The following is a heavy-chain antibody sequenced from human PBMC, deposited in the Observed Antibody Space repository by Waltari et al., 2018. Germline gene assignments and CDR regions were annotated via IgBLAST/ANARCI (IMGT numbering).Heavy chain of an antibody. CDR1: GGTFSSYA. CDR3: ARGASGSYWFDP. V-gene: IGHV1-69*13. CDR2: IIPIFVTA. J-gene: IGHJ5*02. D-gene: IGHD1-26*01. Sequence: QVQLVQSGAEVKKPGSSVKVSCKASGGTFSSYAISWVRQAPGQGLEWKGGIIPIFVTANHAQKFQGRVTITADESTSTAYMERSSLRSEDTAVYYCARGASGSYWFDPWGQGTLVTVSS.